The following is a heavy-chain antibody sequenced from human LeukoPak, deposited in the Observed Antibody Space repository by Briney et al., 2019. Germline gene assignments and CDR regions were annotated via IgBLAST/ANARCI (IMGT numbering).Heavy chain of an antibody. Sequence: SVKVSCKASGGTFSSYAISWVRQAPGQGLEWMGGIIPIFGTANYAQKFQGRVTITTDESTSTAYMELSSLRSEDAAVYYCARSGAGATWPCDYWGQGTLVTVSS. CDR2: IIPIFGTA. D-gene: IGHD1-26*01. CDR3: ARSGAGATWPCDY. V-gene: IGHV1-69*05. J-gene: IGHJ4*02. CDR1: GGTFSSYA.